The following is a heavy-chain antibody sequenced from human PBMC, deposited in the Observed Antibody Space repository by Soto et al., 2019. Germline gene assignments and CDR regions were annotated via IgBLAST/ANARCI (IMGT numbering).Heavy chain of an antibody. J-gene: IGHJ6*03. CDR2: INHSGST. V-gene: IGHV4-34*01. D-gene: IGHD2-2*01. Sequence: SETLSLTCAVYGVSFSCYYWSWIRQPPGKGLEWIGEINHSGSTNYNPSLKSRVTISVDTSKNQFSLKLSSVTAADTAVYYCARGRKYQLPKYYYYYMDVWGKGTTVTVSS. CDR1: GVSFSCYY. CDR3: ARGRKYQLPKYYYYYMDV.